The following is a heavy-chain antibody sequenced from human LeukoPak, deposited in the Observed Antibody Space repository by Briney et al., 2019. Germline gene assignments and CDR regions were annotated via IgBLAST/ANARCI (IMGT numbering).Heavy chain of an antibody. J-gene: IGHJ3*02. CDR2: IFYSGST. V-gene: IGHV4-39*07. Sequence: SETLSLTCTASGGSISTSNYYWGWIRQPPGKGLEWIGNIFYSGSTYYSPSLRSRVTISLDTSRNQFSLKLNSVTAADPAVYYCAKSNGFGLVDIGGQGTMVTVSS. CDR3: AKSNGFGLVDI. D-gene: IGHD2-2*01. CDR1: GGSISTSNYY.